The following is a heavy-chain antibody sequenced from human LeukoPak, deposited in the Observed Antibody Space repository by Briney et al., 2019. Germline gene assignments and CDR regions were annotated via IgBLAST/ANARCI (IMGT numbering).Heavy chain of an antibody. V-gene: IGHV1-69*13. Sequence: ASVKVSCKASGGTFSSYAISWVRQAPGQGLEWMGGIIPIFGTANYAQKFQGRVTITADESTSTAYMELSSLRSEDTAVYYCARADIVVVPAASMANWFDPWGQGTLVTVSS. CDR1: GGTFSSYA. CDR2: IIPIFGTA. CDR3: ARADIVVVPAASMANWFDP. J-gene: IGHJ5*02. D-gene: IGHD2-2*01.